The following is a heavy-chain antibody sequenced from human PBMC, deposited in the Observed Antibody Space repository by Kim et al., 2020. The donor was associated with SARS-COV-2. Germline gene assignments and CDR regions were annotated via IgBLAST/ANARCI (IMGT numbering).Heavy chain of an antibody. CDR1: GYTFTSYG. CDR3: ARDRKVVTAIPYYGMDV. J-gene: IGHJ6*02. CDR2: ISAYNGNT. V-gene: IGHV1-18*01. Sequence: ASVKVSCKASGYTFTSYGISWVRQAPGQGLEWMGWISAYNGNTNYAQKLQGRVTMTTDTSTSTAYMELRSLRSDDTAVYYCARDRKVVTAIPYYGMDVWGQGTTVTVSS. D-gene: IGHD2-21*02.